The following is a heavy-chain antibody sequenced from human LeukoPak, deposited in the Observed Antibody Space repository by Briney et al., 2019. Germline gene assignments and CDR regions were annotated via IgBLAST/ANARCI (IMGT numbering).Heavy chain of an antibody. CDR2: ISSSSSYI. CDR3: ARSGIAAASTLAWFDP. J-gene: IGHJ5*02. CDR1: GFTFSSYS. V-gene: IGHV3-21*01. Sequence: GGSLRLSCAASGFTFSSYSMNWVRQAPGKGLEWVSSISSSSSYIYYADSVKGRFTISRDNAKNSLYLQMNSLRAEDTAVYYCARSGIAAASTLAWFDPWGQGTLVTVSS. D-gene: IGHD6-13*01.